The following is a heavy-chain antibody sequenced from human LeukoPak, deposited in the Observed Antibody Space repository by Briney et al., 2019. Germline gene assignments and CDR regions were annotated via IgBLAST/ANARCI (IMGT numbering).Heavy chain of an antibody. CDR3: VKRLAMTGTYHFDY. CDR1: GFTFSSYA. V-gene: IGHV3-23*01. D-gene: IGHD6-19*01. Sequence: PGGSLRLSCAASGFTFSSYAMSWVRQAPGKGLEWVSAISGSGGSTYYADSVKGRFTISRDNSKNTLYLRMNSLRAEDTAVYYCVKRLAMTGTYHFDYWGQGTLVAVSS. CDR2: ISGSGGST. J-gene: IGHJ4*02.